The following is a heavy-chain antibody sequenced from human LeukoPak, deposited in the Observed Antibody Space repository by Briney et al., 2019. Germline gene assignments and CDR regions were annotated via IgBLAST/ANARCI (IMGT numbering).Heavy chain of an antibody. V-gene: IGHV3-21*01. CDR2: ISSSSSYI. CDR1: GFTFSSYS. CDR3: ARASKWGSITFDY. J-gene: IGHJ4*02. Sequence: GGSLRLSCAASGFTFSSYSMNWVRQAPGKGLEWVSSISSSSSYIYYADSVKGRFTISRDNAKNSLYLQMNSLRAEDTAVYYCARASKWGSITFDYWGQGTLVTASS. D-gene: IGHD7-27*01.